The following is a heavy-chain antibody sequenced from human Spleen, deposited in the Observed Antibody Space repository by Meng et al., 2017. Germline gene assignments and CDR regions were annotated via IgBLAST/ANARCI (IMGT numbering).Heavy chain of an antibody. CDR2: IYSGGST. CDR1: GFTVSSNY. D-gene: IGHD3-10*01. J-gene: IGHJ4*02. V-gene: IGHV3-53*01. CDR3: ARDLQAPWASGMN. Sequence: GESLKISCAASGFTVSSNYMSWVRQAPGKGLEWVSVIYSGGSTYYADSVKGRFTISRDNSKNTLYLQMNSLRAEDTAVYYCARDLQAPWASGMNWGQGTLVTVSS.